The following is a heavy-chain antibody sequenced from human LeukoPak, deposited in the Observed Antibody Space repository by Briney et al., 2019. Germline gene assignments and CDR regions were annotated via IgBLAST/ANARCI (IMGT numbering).Heavy chain of an antibody. CDR3: ARALGYCSSTSCYTSYYYGMDV. Sequence: SETLSLACAVYGGSFSGYYWSWIRQPPGKGLEWTGEINHSGSTNYNPSLKSRVTISVDTSKNQFSLKLNSVTAADTAVYYCARALGYCSSTSCYTSYYYGMDVWGQGTTVTVSS. J-gene: IGHJ6*02. D-gene: IGHD2-2*02. V-gene: IGHV4-34*01. CDR1: GGSFSGYY. CDR2: INHSGST.